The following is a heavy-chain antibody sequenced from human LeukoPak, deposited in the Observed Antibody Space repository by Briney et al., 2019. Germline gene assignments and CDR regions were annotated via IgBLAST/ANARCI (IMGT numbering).Heavy chain of an antibody. D-gene: IGHD2-15*01. CDR3: ARVGPDCSGGSCYSYYFDY. CDR1: GFIYDDYG. J-gene: IGHJ4*02. Sequence: GGSLRLSCAASGFIYDDYGMTWVRQAPGKGLEWVSGITWNGESTGYADSVKGRFTISRDNSKNTLYLQMNSLRAEDTAVYYCARVGPDCSGGSCYSYYFDYWGQGTLVTVSS. V-gene: IGHV3-20*04. CDR2: ITWNGEST.